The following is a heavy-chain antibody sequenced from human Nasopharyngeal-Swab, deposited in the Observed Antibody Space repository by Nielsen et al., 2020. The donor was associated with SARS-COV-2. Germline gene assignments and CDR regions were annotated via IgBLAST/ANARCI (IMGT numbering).Heavy chain of an antibody. CDR1: GFTFSSYG. D-gene: IGHD5-18*01. CDR3: AKGSLGYSYVIDY. J-gene: IGHJ4*02. Sequence: GESLKISCAAPGFTFSSYGMHWVRQAPGKGLEWVAVISYDGSNKYYADSVKGRFTISRDNSKNTLYLQMNSLRAEDTAVYYCAKGSLGYSYVIDYWGQGTLVTVSS. CDR2: ISYDGSNK. V-gene: IGHV3-30*18.